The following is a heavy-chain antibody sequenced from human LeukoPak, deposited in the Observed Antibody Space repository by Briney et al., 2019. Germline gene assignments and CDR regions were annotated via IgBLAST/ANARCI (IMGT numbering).Heavy chain of an antibody. D-gene: IGHD3-22*01. CDR2: IYTSGST. CDR3: ARDTGYYDSSGFPTLSFDY. V-gene: IGHV4-4*07. Sequence: SETLSLTCAVYGGSFIGYYWSWIRQPPGKGLEWIGRIYTSGSTNYNPSLKSRVTMSVDTSKNQFSLKLSSVTAADTAVYYCARDTGYYDSSGFPTLSFDYWGQGTLVTVSS. J-gene: IGHJ4*02. CDR1: GGSFIGYY.